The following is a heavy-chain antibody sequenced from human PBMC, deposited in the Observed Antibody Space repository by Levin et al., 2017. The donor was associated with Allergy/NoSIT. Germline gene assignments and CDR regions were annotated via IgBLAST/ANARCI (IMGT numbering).Heavy chain of an antibody. CDR2: TYYRSKWYS. V-gene: IGHV6-1*01. J-gene: IGHJ6*02. D-gene: IGHD3-10*01. CDR1: GDSVSSNSAA. CDR3: ARGQREGDGSGSYYYYGLDV. Sequence: SETLSLTCAISGDSVSSNSAAWNWIRQSPSRGLEWLGRTYYRSKWYSDYAVSVKSRITITADTSKNQFSLQLNSVTPEDTAVYYCARGQREGDGSGSYYYYGLDVWGQGTTVTVSS.